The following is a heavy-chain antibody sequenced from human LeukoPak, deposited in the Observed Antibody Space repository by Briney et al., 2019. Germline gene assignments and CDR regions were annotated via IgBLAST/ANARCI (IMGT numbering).Heavy chain of an antibody. D-gene: IGHD6-13*01. V-gene: IGHV3-11*04. Sequence: GVFLRFSCAASRFTFYNYFMTWSLQSPMKGLVRVSYIIPSGSTIYYAESVKGRFTVSRDNAKKSLYLQTNSLRAEDTATYYCARVAYSSSWSVEYYFDYWGQGTLVSVPS. CDR1: RFTFYNYF. J-gene: IGHJ4*02. CDR2: IIPSGSTI. CDR3: ARVAYSSSWSVEYYFDY.